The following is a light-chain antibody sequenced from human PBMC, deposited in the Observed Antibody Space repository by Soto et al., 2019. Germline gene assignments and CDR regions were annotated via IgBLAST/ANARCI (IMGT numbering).Light chain of an antibody. V-gene: IGKV1-9*01. J-gene: IGKJ4*01. Sequence: GDTVTFTCRASQDIGSHLAWYQQKPGTVPNLLIYVASTLQSGVPSRFSGSGSGTEFTLTINSLQPEDFATYYCQQFGSYPLTFGGGTEVEIK. CDR1: QDIGSH. CDR2: VAS. CDR3: QQFGSYPLT.